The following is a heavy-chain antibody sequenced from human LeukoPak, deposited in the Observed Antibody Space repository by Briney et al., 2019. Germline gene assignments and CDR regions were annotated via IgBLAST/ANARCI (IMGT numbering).Heavy chain of an antibody. CDR2: INHSGST. J-gene: IGHJ6*03. Sequence: SETLSLTCAVYGGSFSGYYWSWIRQPPGKGLEWIGEINHSGSTNYNPSLKSRVTISVDTSKNQFSLKLSSVTAADTAVYYCARRGDTDDYYYYMDVWGKGTTVTISS. V-gene: IGHV4-34*01. CDR3: ARRGDTDDYYYYMDV. CDR1: GGSFSGYY. D-gene: IGHD5-18*01.